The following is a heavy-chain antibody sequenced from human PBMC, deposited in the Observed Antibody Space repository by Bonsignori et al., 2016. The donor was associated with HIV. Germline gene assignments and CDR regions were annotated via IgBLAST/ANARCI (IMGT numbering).Heavy chain of an antibody. V-gene: IGHV1-2*02. J-gene: IGHJ5*02. Sequence: WVRQAPGQGLEWMGWINPNSGGTTYAQKFQGRVTMTRDTSISTAYMEVTSLTSDDTAVYYCTRATYFDYVGGIGWFDPWGQGTLVTVSS. D-gene: IGHD3-16*01. CDR2: INPNSGGT. CDR3: TRATYFDYVGGIGWFDP.